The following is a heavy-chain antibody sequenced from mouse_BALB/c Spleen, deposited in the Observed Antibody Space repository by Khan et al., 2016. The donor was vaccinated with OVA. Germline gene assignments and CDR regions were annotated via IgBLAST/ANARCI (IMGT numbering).Heavy chain of an antibody. J-gene: IGHJ2*01. CDR1: GYSITNNYA. CDR3: ARGNYYGYYFDY. Sequence: EVELVESGPDLVKPSQSLSLTCTVTGYSITNNYAWNWIRQFPGNKLEWMGHISYSGSTNYNPSLKSRISITRDTSKNQFFLQLNSVTTEDTATYYCARGNYYGYYFDYWGHGTTLTVSS. V-gene: IGHV3-2*02. CDR2: ISYSGST. D-gene: IGHD1-1*01.